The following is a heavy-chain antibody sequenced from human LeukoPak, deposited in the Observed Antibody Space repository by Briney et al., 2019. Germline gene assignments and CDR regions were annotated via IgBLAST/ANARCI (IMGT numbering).Heavy chain of an antibody. CDR3: AKKRGSTYGDPFDY. V-gene: IGHV3-23*01. CDR1: GFTFSSYA. D-gene: IGHD5-18*01. CDR2: ISGSGGST. Sequence: GGPLRLSCATSGFTFSSYAMSWVRQAPGKGLEWVSVISGSGGSTSYAESVKGRFTISRDNSKNTLFLQMNSLRAEDTAVYYCAKKRGSTYGDPFDYWGQGSLVTVSS. J-gene: IGHJ4*02.